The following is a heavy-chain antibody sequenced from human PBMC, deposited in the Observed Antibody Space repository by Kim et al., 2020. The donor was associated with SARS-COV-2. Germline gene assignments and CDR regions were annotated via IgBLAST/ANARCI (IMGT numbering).Heavy chain of an antibody. Sequence: RTIHHAATLRGRFTISRDIAKITLFLQMNSLRAEDTAVYYCARDLFGELDFWGQGTLVTVSS. D-gene: IGHD3-16*01. CDR2: RTI. CDR3: ARDLFGELDF. V-gene: IGHV3-74*01. J-gene: IGHJ4*02.